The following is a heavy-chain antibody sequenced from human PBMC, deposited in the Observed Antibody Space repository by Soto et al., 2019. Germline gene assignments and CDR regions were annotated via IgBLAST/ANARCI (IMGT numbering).Heavy chain of an antibody. CDR2: IYYSGST. J-gene: IGHJ4*02. CDR1: GGSISSYY. Sequence: SETLSLTCTVSGGSISSYYWSWIRQPPGKGLEWIGYIYYSGSTNYNPSLKSRVTISVDTSKNQFSLKLSSVTAADPAVYYCARDRWAAAGGFDYLGQGTLVTVSS. CDR3: ARDRWAAAGGFDY. D-gene: IGHD6-13*01. V-gene: IGHV4-59*01.